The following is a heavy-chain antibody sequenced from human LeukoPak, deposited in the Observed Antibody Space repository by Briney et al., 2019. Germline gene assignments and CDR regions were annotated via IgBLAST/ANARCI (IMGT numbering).Heavy chain of an antibody. CDR3: AREYSSGWTSDY. J-gene: IGHJ4*02. D-gene: IGHD6-19*01. CDR1: GFTFSSYW. V-gene: IGHV3-74*01. Sequence: GGSLRLSCAASGFTFSSYWMNWVRQAPGKGLVWVSRINSDGNYTTYADSVKGRFTISRDNAKNTLSLQMNSLRAEDTAVYYCAREYSSGWTSDYWGQGTLVIVSS. CDR2: INSDGNYT.